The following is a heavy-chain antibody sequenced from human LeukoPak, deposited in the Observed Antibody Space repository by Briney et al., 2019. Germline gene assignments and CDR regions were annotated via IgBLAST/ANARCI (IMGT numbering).Heavy chain of an antibody. D-gene: IGHD3-3*01. CDR1: GGSISSHY. CDR3: ARVGTIFGVVIWRFDP. CDR2: IYYSGST. J-gene: IGHJ5*02. V-gene: IGHV4-59*11. Sequence: SETLSLTCTVSGGSISSHYWSWSRQPPGKGLEWIGYIYYSGSTNYNPSLKSRVTISVDTSKNQFSLKLSSVTAADTAVYYCARVGTIFGVVIWRFDPWGQGTLVTVSS.